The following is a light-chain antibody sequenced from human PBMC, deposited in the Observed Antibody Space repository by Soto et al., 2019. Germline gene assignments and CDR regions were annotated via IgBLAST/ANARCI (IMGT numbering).Light chain of an antibody. CDR1: QSISSSY. Sequence: EIVLTQSPGTLSLSPGERATLSCRASQSISSSYLAWYQQKPGQAPGLLIYGASRRATGIPDRFIGSGSGTDFTLTISRLEPEDFAVYYCHQYGDSSWTFGQGTKVEVK. V-gene: IGKV3-20*01. CDR2: GAS. CDR3: HQYGDSSWT. J-gene: IGKJ1*01.